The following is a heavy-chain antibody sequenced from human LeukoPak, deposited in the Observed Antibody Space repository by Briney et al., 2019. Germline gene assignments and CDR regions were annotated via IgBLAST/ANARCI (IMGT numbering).Heavy chain of an antibody. CDR1: RGSFSGYY. V-gene: IGHV4-34*01. CDR3: ARGRGYSSSIYYYYYYMGV. J-gene: IGHJ6*03. Sequence: SGTLSVTCAVYRGSFSGYYWSWIRPPPGKGLEWIGEINHSGSTNYNPSLKSRVTISVDTSRNQFSLKLSSVTAADAAVYYCARGRGYSSSIYYYYYYMGVWGKGTTVTVSS. D-gene: IGHD6-13*01. CDR2: INHSGST.